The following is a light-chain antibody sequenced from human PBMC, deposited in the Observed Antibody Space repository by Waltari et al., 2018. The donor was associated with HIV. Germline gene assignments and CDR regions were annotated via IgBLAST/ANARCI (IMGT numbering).Light chain of an antibody. CDR1: SSNIGSNY. CDR2: RNN. Sequence: QSVLTQPPSASGTPGQRVTISCSGSSSNIGSNYVYCYQQLPGTAPKSLIYRNNQRPSGVPDRFSGSKSGSSASLAISGLRSEDEADYYCAAWDDSLSGYVFGTGTKVTVL. J-gene: IGLJ1*01. V-gene: IGLV1-47*01. CDR3: AAWDDSLSGYV.